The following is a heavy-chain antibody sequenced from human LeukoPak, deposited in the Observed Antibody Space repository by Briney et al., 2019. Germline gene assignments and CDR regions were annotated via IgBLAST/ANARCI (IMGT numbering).Heavy chain of an antibody. Sequence: GGSLRLSCAASGFTFSSDGMHWARQAPGKGLEWLTFISYDANTKYYSDSVRGRFTVSRDNSKNTMYLQMNSLRPEDTAMYYCAKDRASSWSLDYWGQGNLVTVSS. CDR3: AKDRASSWSLDY. J-gene: IGHJ4*02. CDR1: GFTFSSDG. D-gene: IGHD6-13*01. V-gene: IGHV3-30*18. CDR2: ISYDANTK.